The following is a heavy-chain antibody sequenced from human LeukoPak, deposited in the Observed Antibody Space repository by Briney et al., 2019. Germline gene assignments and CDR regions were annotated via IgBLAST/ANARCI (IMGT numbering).Heavy chain of an antibody. CDR1: GGSISSGDYY. D-gene: IGHD3-22*01. CDR3: ARPYYYDSMIDP. J-gene: IGHJ5*02. Sequence: PSETLSLTCTVSGGSISSGDYYWSWIRQPPGKGLEWIGYTYYSGSTYYNPSLKNRVSISVDTSKNQFSLNLSSVTAADTAVYYCARPYYYDSMIDPWGQGTLVTVSS. CDR2: TYYSGST. V-gene: IGHV4-30-4*01.